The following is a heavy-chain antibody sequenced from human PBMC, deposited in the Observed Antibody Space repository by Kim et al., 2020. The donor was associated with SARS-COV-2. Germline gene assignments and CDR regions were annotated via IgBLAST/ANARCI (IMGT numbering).Heavy chain of an antibody. CDR2: INPNSGGT. CDR1: GYTFTGYY. J-gene: IGHJ4*02. V-gene: IGHV1-2*04. CDR3: ARVRADMVRGVIAIYYFDY. D-gene: IGHD3-10*01. Sequence: ASVKVSCKASGYTFTGYYMHWVRQAPGQGLEWMGWINPNSGGTNYAQKFQGWVTMTRDTSISTAYMELSRLRSDDTAVYYCARVRADMVRGVIAIYYFDYWGQGTLVTGSS.